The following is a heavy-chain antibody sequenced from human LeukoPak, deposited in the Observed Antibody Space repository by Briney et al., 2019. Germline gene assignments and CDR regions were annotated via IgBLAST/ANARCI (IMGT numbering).Heavy chain of an antibody. Sequence: PSETLSLTCTVSGGSISSYYWSWIRQPAGKELEWIGRIYTSGSTNYNPSLKSRVTMSVDTSKNQFSLKLSSVTAADTAVYYCAKGLGSYYYYYGMDVWGQGTTVTVSS. CDR3: AKGLGSYYYYYGMDV. CDR1: GGSISSYY. J-gene: IGHJ6*02. D-gene: IGHD3-10*01. CDR2: IYTSGST. V-gene: IGHV4-4*07.